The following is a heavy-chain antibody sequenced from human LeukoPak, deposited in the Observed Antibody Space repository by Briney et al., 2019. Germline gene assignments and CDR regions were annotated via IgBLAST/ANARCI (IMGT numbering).Heavy chain of an antibody. Sequence: GGSLRLSCAASGFIVSTNYMSWVRQAPGKGLEWVSVLYSGGTTYYADSVKGRFTIPRDNAKNSLYLQMNSLRAEDTAVYYCARDSLLWFGELLKPDAFDIWGQGTMVTVSS. CDR2: LYSGGTT. D-gene: IGHD3-10*01. CDR1: GFIVSTNY. J-gene: IGHJ3*02. CDR3: ARDSLLWFGELLKPDAFDI. V-gene: IGHV3-66*01.